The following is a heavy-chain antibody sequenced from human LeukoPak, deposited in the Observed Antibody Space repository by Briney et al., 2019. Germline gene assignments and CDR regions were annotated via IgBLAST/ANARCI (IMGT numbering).Heavy chain of an antibody. V-gene: IGHV4-34*01. CDR1: GGSFSDYY. J-gene: IGHJ4*02. CDR3: ARRRRSGSQVLDF. D-gene: IGHD1-26*01. CDR2: INHSGNT. Sequence: SETLSLTCAVYGGSFSDYYWSWIRQPPGKGLEWIGEINHSGNTNYNSSLKSRVIISVDTSKNQFSLRLSSVTAADTAAYYCARRRRSGSQVLDFWGQGTLVTVSS.